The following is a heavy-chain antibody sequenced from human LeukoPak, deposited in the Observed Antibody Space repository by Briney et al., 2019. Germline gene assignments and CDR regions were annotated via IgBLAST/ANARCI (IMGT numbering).Heavy chain of an antibody. Sequence: GGSLRLSCAASGFTFSDYYMSWIRQAPGKGLEWVSYISSSGSTIYYADSVKGRFTISRDNAKNSLYLQMSSLRAEDTAVYYCARAPVLRFLEDYFDYWGQGTLVTVSS. J-gene: IGHJ4*02. V-gene: IGHV3-11*04. D-gene: IGHD3-3*01. CDR1: GFTFSDYY. CDR2: ISSSGSTI. CDR3: ARAPVLRFLEDYFDY.